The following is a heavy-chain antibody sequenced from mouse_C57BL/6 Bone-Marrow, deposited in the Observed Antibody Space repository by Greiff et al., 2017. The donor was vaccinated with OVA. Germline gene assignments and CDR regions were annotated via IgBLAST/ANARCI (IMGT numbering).Heavy chain of an antibody. CDR1: GYTFTNYW. Sequence: QVQLQQSGAELVRPGTSVKMSCKASGYTFTNYWIGWAKQRPGHGLEWIGDIYPGGGYTNYNEKFKGKATLTADKSSSTAYMQFSSLTSEDSAIYYCARGMQDSSGSAWFAYWGQGTLVTVSA. CDR2: IYPGGGYT. J-gene: IGHJ3*01. V-gene: IGHV1-63*01. CDR3: ARGMQDSSGSAWFAY. D-gene: IGHD3-2*02.